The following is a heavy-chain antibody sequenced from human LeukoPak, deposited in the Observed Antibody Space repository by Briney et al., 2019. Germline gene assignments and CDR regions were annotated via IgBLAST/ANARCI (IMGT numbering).Heavy chain of an antibody. CDR2: LSGSSLYI. J-gene: IGHJ5*02. Sequence: GGSLRLSCAASGFTFSIYGMSWVRQAPGKGLEWVSALSGSSLYIHYADSVKGRFTISRDNSKNTLYLQMNSLTAEDTAVYYCAKEGYGGNPPTSWGQGTLVSVSS. D-gene: IGHD4-23*01. CDR1: GFTFSIYG. V-gene: IGHV3-23*01. CDR3: AKEGYGGNPPTS.